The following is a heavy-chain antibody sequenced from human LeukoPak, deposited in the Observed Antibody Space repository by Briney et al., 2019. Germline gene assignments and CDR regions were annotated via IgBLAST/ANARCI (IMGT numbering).Heavy chain of an antibody. J-gene: IGHJ4*02. CDR3: AKGIVVVVAATGYFDY. V-gene: IGHV3-23*01. Sequence: PGGSLRLSCAASGFTFSSYAMSWVGQAPGGGREWVSAISGSGGSTYYADSVKGRFTISRDNSKNTLYLQMNSLRAEDTTVYYCAKGIVVVVAATGYFDYWGQGTLVTVSS. CDR1: GFTFSSYA. D-gene: IGHD2-15*01. CDR2: ISGSGGST.